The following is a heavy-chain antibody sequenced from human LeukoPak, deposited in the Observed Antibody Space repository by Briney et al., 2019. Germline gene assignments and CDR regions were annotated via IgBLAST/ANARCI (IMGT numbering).Heavy chain of an antibody. D-gene: IGHD3-10*01. CDR1: GFTFSTYW. Sequence: PGGSLRLSCATSGFTFSTYWMTWVRQAPGKGLEWVANIKKDGSEEYYLDSVNGRFSIFRDNTKNSLYLQMNNLKVEDTGVYYCAIEARGLGVWGKGTTVIISS. J-gene: IGHJ6*04. V-gene: IGHV3-7*01. CDR2: IKKDGSEE. CDR3: AIEARGLGV.